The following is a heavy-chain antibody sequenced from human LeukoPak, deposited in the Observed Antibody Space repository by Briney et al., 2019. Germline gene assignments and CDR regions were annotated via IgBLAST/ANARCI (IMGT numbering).Heavy chain of an antibody. CDR3: ARVMVGARAGDV. CDR1: GFTVSSNY. CDR2: ISSSGSTT. D-gene: IGHD1-26*01. J-gene: IGHJ6*02. V-gene: IGHV3-11*04. Sequence: AGGSLRLSCAASGFTVSSNYMSWVRQAPGKGLEWVSYISSSGSTTYYADAVKGRFTISRDNAKNSLYLQMNSLRVEDTAVYYCARVMVGARAGDVWGQGITVTVSS.